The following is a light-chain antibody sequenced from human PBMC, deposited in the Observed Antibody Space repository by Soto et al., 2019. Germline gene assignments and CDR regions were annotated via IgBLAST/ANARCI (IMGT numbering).Light chain of an antibody. CDR3: QQYNNWPPIT. Sequence: IVMTQSPATLSVSPGERATLSCRASQSVSSNLAWYQQKPGQAPRLLIYDASTRATGVPARFSGSGSGTAFTLTISSLQSEDFAVYYCQQYNNWPPITFGQGTRLDSK. CDR2: DAS. V-gene: IGKV3-15*01. J-gene: IGKJ5*01. CDR1: QSVSSN.